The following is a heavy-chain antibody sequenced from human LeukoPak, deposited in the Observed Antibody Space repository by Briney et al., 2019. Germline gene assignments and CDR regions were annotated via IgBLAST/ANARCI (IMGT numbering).Heavy chain of an antibody. D-gene: IGHD3-10*01. V-gene: IGHV4-59*01. CDR2: IYYSGST. CDR1: GGSISSYY. Sequence: PSETLSLTCTVSGGSISSYYWSRIRQPPGKGLEWIGYIYYSGSTNYNPSLKSRVTISVDTSKNQFSLKLSSVTAADTAVYYCARSVYYGSGSYYNYYSYGMDVWGQGTTVTVSS. CDR3: ARSVYYGSGSYYNYYSYGMDV. J-gene: IGHJ6*02.